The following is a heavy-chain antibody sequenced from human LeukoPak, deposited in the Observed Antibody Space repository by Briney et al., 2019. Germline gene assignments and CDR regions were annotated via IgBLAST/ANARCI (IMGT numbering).Heavy chain of an antibody. D-gene: IGHD2-2*01. Sequence: GGSLRLSCAASGFTFSSYAMHWVRQAPGKGLEWAAVISYDGSNKYYADSVKGRFTISRDNSKNTLYLQMNSLRAEDTAVYYCARDLRPPHIVVVPAAIFQHWGQGTLVTVSS. CDR1: GFTFSSYA. CDR3: ARDLRPPHIVVVPAAIFQH. V-gene: IGHV3-30-3*01. J-gene: IGHJ1*01. CDR2: ISYDGSNK.